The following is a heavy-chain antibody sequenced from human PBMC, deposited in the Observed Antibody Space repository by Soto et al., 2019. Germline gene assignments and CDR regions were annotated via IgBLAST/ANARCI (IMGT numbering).Heavy chain of an antibody. CDR2: IYYSGST. CDR1: GGSISSSSYY. J-gene: IGHJ4*02. D-gene: IGHD2-15*01. V-gene: IGHV4-39*01. CDR3: AKGYCSGGSCYPLFDS. Sequence: QLQLQESGPGLVKPSETLSLTCTVSGGSISSSSYYWGWIRQPPGKGLEWIGSIYYSGSTHYNPSLKSRVTISVDTSKIQFSLKLSSVTAADTAVYYCAKGYCSGGSCYPLFDSWGQGTLVTVSS.